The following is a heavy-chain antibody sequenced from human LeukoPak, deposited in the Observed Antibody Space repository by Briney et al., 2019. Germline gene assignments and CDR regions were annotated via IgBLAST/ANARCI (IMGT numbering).Heavy chain of an antibody. Sequence: SETLSLTCTVSGGFISSHYWSWIRQPPGKGLEWIGYIYYSGSTNYNPSLKSRVTISVDTSKNQFSLKLSSVTAADTAVYYCARDNMVTAILDYWGQGTLVTVSS. CDR1: GGFISSHY. V-gene: IGHV4-59*11. CDR2: IYYSGST. CDR3: ARDNMVTAILDY. J-gene: IGHJ4*02. D-gene: IGHD2-21*02.